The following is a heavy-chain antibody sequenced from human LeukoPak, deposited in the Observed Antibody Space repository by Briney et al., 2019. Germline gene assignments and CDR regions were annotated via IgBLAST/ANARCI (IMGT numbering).Heavy chain of an antibody. D-gene: IGHD6-19*01. Sequence: GGSLRLSCAASGFTFSSYGMPWVRQAPGKGLEWVAVIWYDGSNKYYADSVKGRFTISRDNSKNTLYLQMNSLRAEDTAVYYCARSRPDSSGWYSYYDMDVWGQGTTVTVSS. CDR3: ARSRPDSSGWYSYYDMDV. V-gene: IGHV3-33*01. CDR2: IWYDGSNK. J-gene: IGHJ6*02. CDR1: GFTFSSYG.